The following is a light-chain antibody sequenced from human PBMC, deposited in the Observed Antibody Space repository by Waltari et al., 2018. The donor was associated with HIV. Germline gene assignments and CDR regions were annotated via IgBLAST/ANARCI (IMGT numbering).Light chain of an antibody. CDR2: DDS. V-gene: IGLV2-23*01. J-gene: IGLJ3*02. CDR1: RPNVGSYSL. CDR3: CSYGGDDTLV. Sequence: QSALTQPASVSGSLGQSITISCTGARPNVGSYSLVSWYQNRTGQAPTLIIYDDSKRPLGISSRFSGSKSGNTASLTISGLQSEDEADYYCCSYGGDDTLVFGGGTKVTAL.